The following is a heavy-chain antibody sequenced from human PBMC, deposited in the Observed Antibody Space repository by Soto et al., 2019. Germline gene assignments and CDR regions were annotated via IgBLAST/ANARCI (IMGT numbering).Heavy chain of an antibody. CDR1: GFTFSNFA. Sequence: GGSLRLSCAASGFTFSNFAMSWVRQAPGKGLEWVSGLSINGDITYYADSVKGRFTISRDNSKSTVYLQMNSLRAEDSAVYYCARRQIGVAGAYFDSWGQGSLVTVSS. CDR2: LSINGDIT. J-gene: IGHJ4*02. D-gene: IGHD6-19*01. V-gene: IGHV3-23*01. CDR3: ARRQIGVAGAYFDS.